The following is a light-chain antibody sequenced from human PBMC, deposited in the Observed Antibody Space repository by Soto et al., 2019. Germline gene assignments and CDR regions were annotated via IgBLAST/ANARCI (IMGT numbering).Light chain of an antibody. Sequence: QSVLTQPASVSGSTGQSITISCTGATSDIGGYKFVSWYQQHPGKAPKVMIYEVGNRPSGISDRFSGSKSGNTASLTISGLQAEDEADYYCTSFSSSSTPYVFGTGTKVTVL. V-gene: IGLV2-14*01. CDR2: EVG. CDR3: TSFSSSSTPYV. CDR1: TSDIGGYKF. J-gene: IGLJ1*01.